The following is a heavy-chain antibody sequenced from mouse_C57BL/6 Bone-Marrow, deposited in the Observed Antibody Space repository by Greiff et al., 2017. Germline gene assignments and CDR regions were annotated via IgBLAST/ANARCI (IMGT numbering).Heavy chain of an antibody. CDR3: ARNDPPDDCYYEGCAY. V-gene: IGHV2-2*01. D-gene: IGHD2-3*01. J-gene: IGHJ3*01. CDR1: GFSLTSYG. Sequence: VKLVESGPGLVQPSQCLSITCTVSGFSLTSYGVHWVRQSPGKGLEWLGVIWSGGSTDNNAAFISRLSISTDNSKSQVFFKMNSLKADDTAIYSCARNDPPDDCYYEGCAYWCQGTLVTVSA. CDR2: IWSGGST.